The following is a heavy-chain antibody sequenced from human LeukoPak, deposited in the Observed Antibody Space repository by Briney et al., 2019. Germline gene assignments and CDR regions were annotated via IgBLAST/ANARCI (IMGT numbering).Heavy chain of an antibody. J-gene: IGHJ3*01. CDR2: VYYSGIT. V-gene: IGHV4-39*07. Sequence: SETLSLTCTVSGDFINKNTYFWGWIRQAPGKGLEWVGNVYYSGITYYNPSLKSRLTISIDTSHNQFSLNLTSVTAADTAVYSCARGYRNVGSCFEAFDLWGRGTVVTVSA. CDR1: GDFINKNTYF. D-gene: IGHD2-15*01. CDR3: ARGYRNVGSCFEAFDL.